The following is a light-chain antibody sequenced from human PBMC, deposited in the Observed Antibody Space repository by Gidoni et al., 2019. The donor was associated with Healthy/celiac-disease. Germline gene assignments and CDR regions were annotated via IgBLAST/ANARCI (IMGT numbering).Light chain of an antibody. V-gene: IGLV3-1*01. J-gene: IGLJ3*02. CDR2: QDS. CDR3: QAWDSSIRV. Sequence: SSELTQPPSVSASPGQTASITCSGDKLGDKYACWYQQKPGQSPVLVIYQDSKRPSGIPERFSGSNSGNTATLTISGTQAMDEADYYCQAWDSSIRVFGGGTKLTVL. CDR1: KLGDKY.